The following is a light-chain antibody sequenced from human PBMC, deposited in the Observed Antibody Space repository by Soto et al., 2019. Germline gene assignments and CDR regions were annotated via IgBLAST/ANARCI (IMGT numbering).Light chain of an antibody. V-gene: IGLV1-51*01. CDR2: DDN. CDR3: GSWDSSLSADV. J-gene: IGLJ1*01. Sequence: QSVLTQPPSVSAAPGQKVTISCSGSSSNNGGNSVSWYQQLPGTAPKLLIYDDNKRPSGIPDRFSGSKSGTSATLGITGFQTGDEADYYCGSWDSSLSADVFGTGTKVTVL. CDR1: SSNNGGNS.